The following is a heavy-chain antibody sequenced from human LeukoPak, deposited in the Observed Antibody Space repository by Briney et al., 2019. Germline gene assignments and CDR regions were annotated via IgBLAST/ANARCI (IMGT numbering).Heavy chain of an antibody. CDR1: GCTISSSSYY. CDR3: ARNVVVVTALGAFDI. D-gene: IGHD2-21*02. V-gene: IGHV4-39*01. Sequence: PSETLSLTCTASGCTISSSSYYWVWIRQPPGKGLEWIGSIYYSGSTYYNPSLKSRVTISVDTSKNQFSLKLSSVTAADTAVYYCARNVVVVTALGAFDIWGQGTMVTVSS. CDR2: IYYSGST. J-gene: IGHJ3*02.